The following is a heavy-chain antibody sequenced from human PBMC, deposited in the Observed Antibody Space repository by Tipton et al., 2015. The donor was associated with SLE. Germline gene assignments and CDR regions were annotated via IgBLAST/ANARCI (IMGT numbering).Heavy chain of an antibody. Sequence: TLSLTCAVYGGSFSGYYWSWIRQPPGKGLEWIGEINHSGGTTYNASLKSRVTMSVDTSKDQFSLKLSSVTAADTAVYYCARVPGLDRDYFYYYSMDVWGKWTTVTVSS. D-gene: IGHD3/OR15-3a*01. CDR3: ARVPGLDRDYFYYYSMDV. CDR2: INHSGGT. CDR1: GGSFSGYY. V-gene: IGHV4-34*01. J-gene: IGHJ6*03.